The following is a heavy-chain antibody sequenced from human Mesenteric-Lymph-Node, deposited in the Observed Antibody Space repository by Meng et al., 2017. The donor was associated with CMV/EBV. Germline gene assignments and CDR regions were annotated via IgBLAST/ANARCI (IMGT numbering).Heavy chain of an antibody. CDR1: GGSISSSSYY. J-gene: IGHJ4*02. CDR2: IYYSGST. Sequence: GSLRLSCTVSGGSISSSSYYWGWIRQPPGKGLEWIGSIYYSGSTYYNPSLKSRVTISVDTSKNQFSLKLSSVTAADTAVYYCASRAGTGYWGQGTLVTVSS. CDR3: ASRAGTGY. V-gene: IGHV4-39*01. D-gene: IGHD6-13*01.